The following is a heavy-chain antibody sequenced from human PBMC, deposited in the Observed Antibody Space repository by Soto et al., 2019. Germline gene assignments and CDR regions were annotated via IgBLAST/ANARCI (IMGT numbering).Heavy chain of an antibody. J-gene: IGHJ4*02. Sequence: GGSLRLSCAASGFTFSSYSMNWVRQAPGKGLEWVSSISSSSSYIYYADSVKGRFTISRDNAKNSLYLQMNSLRAEDTAVYYCARGRPRNSPVDYWGQGTLVTVYS. CDR2: ISSSSSYI. CDR1: GFTFSSYS. V-gene: IGHV3-21*01. D-gene: IGHD6-13*01. CDR3: ARGRPRNSPVDY.